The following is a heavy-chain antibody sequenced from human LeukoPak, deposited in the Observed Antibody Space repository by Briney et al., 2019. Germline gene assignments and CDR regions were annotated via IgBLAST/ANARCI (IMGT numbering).Heavy chain of an antibody. J-gene: IGHJ4*02. CDR2: INAGNGNT. D-gene: IGHD2-15*01. Sequence: ASVKVSCKASGGTFSSYAISWVRQAPGQGLEWTGWINAGNGNTKCSQKFQGRVTITRDTSASTAYMELSSLRSEDTAVYYCAGPRYCSGGSCSYYFDYWGQGTLVTVSS. CDR1: GGTFSSYA. V-gene: IGHV1-3*01. CDR3: AGPRYCSGGSCSYYFDY.